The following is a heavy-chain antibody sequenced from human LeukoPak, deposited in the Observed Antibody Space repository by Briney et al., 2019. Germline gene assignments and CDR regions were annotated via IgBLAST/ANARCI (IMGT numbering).Heavy chain of an antibody. CDR1: GGTFSSYA. CDR3: ARAYSYGLYRPDY. D-gene: IGHD5-18*01. J-gene: IGHJ4*02. V-gene: IGHV1-69*13. CDR2: IIPIFGTA. Sequence: GASVKVSCTASGGTFSSYAISWVRQAPGQGLEWMGGIIPIFGTANYAQKFQGRVTITADESTSTAYMELSSLRSEDTAVYYCARAYSYGLYRPDYWGQGTLVTVS.